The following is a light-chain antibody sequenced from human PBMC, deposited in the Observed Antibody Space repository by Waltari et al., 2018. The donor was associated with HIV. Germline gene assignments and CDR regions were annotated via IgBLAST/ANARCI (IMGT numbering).Light chain of an antibody. CDR1: RSVSSN. V-gene: IGKV3-15*01. Sequence: EIVMTQSPGTLSVSPGERGTLSCRASRSVSSNLAWYQQKPGQAPRLLIYDASTRATGIPARFSGSGSGTEFTLAISSLQSEDLAVYYCKQYDFWPYTFGLGTKLEIK. CDR2: DAS. CDR3: KQYDFWPYT. J-gene: IGKJ2*01.